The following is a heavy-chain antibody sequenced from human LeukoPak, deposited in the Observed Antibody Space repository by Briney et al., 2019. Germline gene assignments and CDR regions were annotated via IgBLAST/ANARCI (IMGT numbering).Heavy chain of an antibody. CDR3: ARGARTPSGYGSRTAGRANWFDP. J-gene: IGHJ5*02. CDR1: GGSFSGYY. V-gene: IGHV4-34*01. D-gene: IGHD5-12*01. Sequence: PSETLSLTCAVYGGSFSGYYWSWIRQPPGKGLEWIGEINHSGSTNYNPSLKSRVTISVDTSKNQFSLKLSFVTAADTAVYYCARGARTPSGYGSRTAGRANWFDPWGQGTLVTVSS. CDR2: INHSGST.